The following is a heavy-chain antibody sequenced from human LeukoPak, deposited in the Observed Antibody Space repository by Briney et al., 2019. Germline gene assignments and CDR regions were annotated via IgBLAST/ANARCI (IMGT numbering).Heavy chain of an antibody. Sequence: SETLSLTCTVSGGSISSYYWSWIRQPPGKGLEWIGYIYYSGSTNYNPSLKSRVTISVDTSKNQFSLKLSSVTAADTAVYYCAREALAGTTRNWFDPWGQGTLVTVSS. CDR1: GGSISSYY. V-gene: IGHV4-59*12. CDR2: IYYSGST. J-gene: IGHJ5*02. CDR3: AREALAGTTRNWFDP. D-gene: IGHD6-19*01.